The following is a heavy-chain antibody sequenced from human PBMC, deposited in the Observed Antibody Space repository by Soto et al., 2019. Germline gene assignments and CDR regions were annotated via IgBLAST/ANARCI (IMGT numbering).Heavy chain of an antibody. CDR2: ISYDGSNK. J-gene: IGHJ6*02. V-gene: IGHV3-30*18. CDR1: GFTFSPYG. D-gene: IGHD3-10*01. CDR3: AKEESTYGPYYGTDV. Sequence: GGSLRLSCAPSGFTFSPYGMQWVRQAPGNGLEWVSVISYDGSNKYYADSVKGRFTISRDNSKNTLYLQMNSLRAEDTAVYYCAKEESTYGPYYGTDVWGQGTTVTVSS.